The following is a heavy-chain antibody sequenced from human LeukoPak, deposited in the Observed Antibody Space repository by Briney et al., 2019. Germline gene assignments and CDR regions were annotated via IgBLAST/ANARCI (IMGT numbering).Heavy chain of an antibody. Sequence: GGSLRLSCVASGFNIDEHTIHWVRQRPGKGLEWVSLITWEGFASYGDSVKGRFTVSRDRNENSVFLQMNSLKPEDNAVYFCVRDALPHCASSSCYQFDYWGQGTLVTVSS. V-gene: IGHV3-43*01. CDR3: VRDALPHCASSSCYQFDY. CDR1: GFNIDEHT. D-gene: IGHD2-2*01. J-gene: IGHJ4*02. CDR2: ITWEGFA.